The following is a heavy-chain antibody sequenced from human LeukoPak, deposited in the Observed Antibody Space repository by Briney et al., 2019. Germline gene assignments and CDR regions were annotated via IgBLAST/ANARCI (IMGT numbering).Heavy chain of an antibody. J-gene: IGHJ4*02. V-gene: IGHV3-48*02. CDR3: ARGDGWFGEFRFDC. Sequence: GGSLRLSCAASGFTFSNYWMHWVRQAPGKGLEWVSSISSGSSAIYYADSVRGRFTISRDNAKKSLYLQMNSLRDEDTAVYYCARGDGWFGEFRFDCWGQGTVVTVSS. CDR2: ISSGSSAI. D-gene: IGHD3-10*01. CDR1: GFTFSNYW.